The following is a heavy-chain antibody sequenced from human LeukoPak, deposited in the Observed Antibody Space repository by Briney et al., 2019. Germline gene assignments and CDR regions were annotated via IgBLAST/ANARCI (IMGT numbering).Heavy chain of an antibody. J-gene: IGHJ4*02. Sequence: ASVKVSCKASGYTFTGYYMHWVRQAPGQGLEWMGWINPNSGGTNYAQKFQGRVTMTRDTSISTAYMELSRLRSDDTAVYYCARGYNGSYYDVHFDYWGQGTLVTVSS. CDR2: INPNSGGT. CDR1: GYTFTGYY. D-gene: IGHD1-26*01. V-gene: IGHV1-2*02. CDR3: ARGYNGSYYDVHFDY.